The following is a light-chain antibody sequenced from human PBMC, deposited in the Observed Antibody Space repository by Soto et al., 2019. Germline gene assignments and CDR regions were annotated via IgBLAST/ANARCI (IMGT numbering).Light chain of an antibody. Sequence: SYELTQPPSVSVAPEKTATITCGGDRIGTNAVHWYQQKPGQAPLLVVYYDSDRPSGIPERISGSTSGNTATLTISRVEAGDEADYYCQLWDSSIDQGVFGGGTQLTV. CDR3: QLWDSSIDQGV. CDR1: RIGTNA. J-gene: IGLJ3*02. V-gene: IGLV3-21*03. CDR2: YDS.